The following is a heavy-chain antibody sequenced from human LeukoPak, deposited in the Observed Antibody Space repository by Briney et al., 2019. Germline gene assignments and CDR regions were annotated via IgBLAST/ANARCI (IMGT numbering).Heavy chain of an antibody. CDR2: ISHDGSNK. CDR3: AKLPVGDYAGEDF. J-gene: IGHJ4*02. V-gene: IGHV3-30*18. D-gene: IGHD4-17*01. Sequence: XXXPXKXLEWVTVISHDGSNKYYADSVKGRFTISRDNSKNTLSLQMNSLRPEDTAVYYCAKLPVGDYAGEDFWGQGTLVTVSS.